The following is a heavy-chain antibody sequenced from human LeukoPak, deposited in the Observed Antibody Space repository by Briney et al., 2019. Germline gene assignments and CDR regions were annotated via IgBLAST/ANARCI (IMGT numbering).Heavy chain of an antibody. CDR1: GYTFTSYD. CDR3: ARPPSASDGMDV. V-gene: IGHV1-8*01. Sequence: ASVKVSCKASGYTFTSYDINWVRQATGQGLEWMGWMNPNSGNTGYAQKFQGRVTITRNTSISTAYMELSSLRSEDTAVYYCARPPSASDGMDVWGQGTTVTVSS. J-gene: IGHJ6*02. CDR2: MNPNSGNT.